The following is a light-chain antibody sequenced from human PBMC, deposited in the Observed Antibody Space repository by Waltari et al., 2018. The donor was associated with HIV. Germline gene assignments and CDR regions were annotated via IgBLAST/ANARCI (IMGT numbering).Light chain of an antibody. CDR1: ELGDKY. CDR2: QYT. CDR3: QAWDSKTAYV. J-gene: IGLJ1*01. Sequence: SYDLTQPPSVSVSPGQTATITCSGDELGDKYACWYQQKPGQSPILVIYQYTKRPSGIPERFSGSISGNTATLTISGTQAMDEADYYCQAWDSKTAYVFGTGTKVTVL. V-gene: IGLV3-1*01.